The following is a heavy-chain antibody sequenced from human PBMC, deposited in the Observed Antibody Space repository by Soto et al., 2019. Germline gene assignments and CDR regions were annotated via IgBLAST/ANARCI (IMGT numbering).Heavy chain of an antibody. Sequence: QVQLVESGGGLVKPGGSLRLSCAASGFTFSDYYMSWIRQAPGKGLEWVSYISSSGSTIYYAHSVKGRFTISRDNAKNSLYPQMNSLRADDTAVYYCARDVIWLVPPDYWGQGTLVTVSS. V-gene: IGHV3-11*01. CDR1: GFTFSDYY. J-gene: IGHJ4*02. CDR3: ARDVIWLVPPDY. CDR2: ISSSGSTI. D-gene: IGHD6-19*01.